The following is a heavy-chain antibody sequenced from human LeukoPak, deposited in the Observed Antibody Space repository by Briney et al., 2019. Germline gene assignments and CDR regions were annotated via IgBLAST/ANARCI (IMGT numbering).Heavy chain of an antibody. Sequence: GGSLRLSCAASGFTFSSYERNWVRQAPGKGLEWVSYISSSGSTISYADSVKGRFTISRDNAKNSLYLQMNSLRAEDTAVYYCARTRGPLLPEHWGQGTLVTVSS. CDR3: ARTRGPLLPEH. CDR1: GFTFSSYE. CDR2: ISSSGSTI. D-gene: IGHD3-22*01. J-gene: IGHJ1*01. V-gene: IGHV3-48*03.